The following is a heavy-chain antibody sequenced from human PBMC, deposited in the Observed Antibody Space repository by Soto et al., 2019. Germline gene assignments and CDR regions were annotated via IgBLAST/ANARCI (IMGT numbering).Heavy chain of an antibody. CDR1: GGSFSGYY. J-gene: IGHJ4*02. Sequence: PSETLSLTCAVYGGSFSGYYWSWIRQPPGKGLEWIGEINHSGSTNYNPSLKSRVTTSVDTSKNQFSLKLSSVTAADTAVYYCARTWFGELQSLDYWGQGTLVTVSS. CDR2: INHSGST. D-gene: IGHD3-10*01. CDR3: ARTWFGELQSLDY. V-gene: IGHV4-34*01.